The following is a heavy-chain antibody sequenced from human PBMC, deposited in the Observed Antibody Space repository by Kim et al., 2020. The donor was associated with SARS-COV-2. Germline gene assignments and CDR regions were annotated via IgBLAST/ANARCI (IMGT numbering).Heavy chain of an antibody. CDR1: GGTFNSYA. J-gene: IGHJ2*01. V-gene: IGHV1-69*13. CDR2: IIPIFGTA. D-gene: IGHD6-13*01. Sequence: SVKVSCKASGGTFNSYAISWVRQAPGQGLEWMGGIIPIFGTANYAQKFQGRVTITADESTSTAYMELSSLRSDDTAVYYCARERIAAALAWYFDLWGRGTLVTVSS. CDR3: ARERIAAALAWYFDL.